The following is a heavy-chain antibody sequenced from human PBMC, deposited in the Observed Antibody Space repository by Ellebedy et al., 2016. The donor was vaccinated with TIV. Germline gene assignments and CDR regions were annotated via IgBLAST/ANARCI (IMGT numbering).Heavy chain of an antibody. V-gene: IGHV1-2*02. CDR1: GYTFAGYY. J-gene: IGHJ4*02. CDR2: INPNTGAT. D-gene: IGHD3-10*02. CDR3: EKALSAYDYYVLDF. Sequence: AASVTVSCKTSGYTFAGYYIHWVRPAPGQGLAWMGWINPNTGATKSAQKFQGRVTMTRATSISTTYTELSSLRSDDPAVYYCEKALSAYDYYVLDFWGQGTLLTVSS.